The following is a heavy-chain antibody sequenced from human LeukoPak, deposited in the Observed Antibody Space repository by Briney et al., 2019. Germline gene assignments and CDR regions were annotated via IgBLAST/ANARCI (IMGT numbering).Heavy chain of an antibody. D-gene: IGHD4-17*01. CDR1: GGSINHYY. J-gene: IGHJ3*02. CDR3: ARITYGDNHFDI. Sequence: SETLSLTCTVSGGSINHYYWSWIRQPPEKGLEWIAYISSSGSTNYNPSLKSRAAISVDTSNNQFSLKLSSVTAADTAVYYCARITYGDNHFDIWGQGTMVTVSS. V-gene: IGHV4-59*01. CDR2: ISSSGST.